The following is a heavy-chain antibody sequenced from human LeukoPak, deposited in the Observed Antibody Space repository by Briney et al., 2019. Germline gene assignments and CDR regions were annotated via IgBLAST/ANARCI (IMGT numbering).Heavy chain of an antibody. CDR3: ARRRTMRGYFDY. CDR1: GYIFTTYW. D-gene: IGHD3-10*01. CDR2: IYPGDSDT. J-gene: IGHJ4*02. Sequence: GESLKISCKGSGYIFTTYWIGWVRQMPGKGLEWMGIIYPGDSDTRYRPSFQGQVTISAHKSISTASLQYSSLKASDTAIYYCARRRTMRGYFDYWGQGTLVTVSS. V-gene: IGHV5-51*01.